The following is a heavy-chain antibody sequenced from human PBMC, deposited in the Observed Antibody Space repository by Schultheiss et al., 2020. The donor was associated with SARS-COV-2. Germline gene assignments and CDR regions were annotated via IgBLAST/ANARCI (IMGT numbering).Heavy chain of an antibody. D-gene: IGHD4-17*01. CDR2: IDPSDSYT. Sequence: GESLKIPCKGSGYSFTSYWISWVRQMPGKGLEWMGRIDPSDSYTKYSPSFQGQVTISADKSISTAYLQWSSLKASDTAMYYCASRGDNSAFDIWGQGTMVTVSS. CDR3: ASRGDNSAFDI. J-gene: IGHJ3*02. CDR1: GYSFTSYW. V-gene: IGHV5-10-1*04.